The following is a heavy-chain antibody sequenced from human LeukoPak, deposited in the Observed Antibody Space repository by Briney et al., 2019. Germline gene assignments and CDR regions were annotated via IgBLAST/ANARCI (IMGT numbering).Heavy chain of an antibody. CDR3: ARGADGVSSNARGWFDP. V-gene: IGHV3-48*04. CDR2: ISSSSSTI. CDR1: GSTFSSYS. Sequence: GGSLRLSCAAYGSTFSSYSMNWVRQPPGKGLEGVSYISSSSSTIYYADSVKGRFTISRDNARNSLYLQMNTLRAEDTAVYSCARGADGVSSNARGWFDPWGQGTLVTVSS. D-gene: IGHD2-8*01. J-gene: IGHJ5*02.